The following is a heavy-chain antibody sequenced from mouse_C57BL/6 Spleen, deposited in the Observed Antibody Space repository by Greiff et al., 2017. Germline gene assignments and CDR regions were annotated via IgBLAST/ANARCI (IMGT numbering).Heavy chain of an antibody. D-gene: IGHD1-1*01. CDR3: ARGTTEAWFAY. J-gene: IGHJ3*01. CDR1: GYTFTSYW. Sequence: VQLQQPGAELVKPGASVKLSCKASGYTFTSYWMHWVKQRPGQGLEWIGMIHPDSGSTNYNEKFKSKATLTVDKSSSTAYMQLSSLTSEDSAVYYCARGTTEAWFAYWGQGTLVTVSA. CDR2: IHPDSGST. V-gene: IGHV1-64*01.